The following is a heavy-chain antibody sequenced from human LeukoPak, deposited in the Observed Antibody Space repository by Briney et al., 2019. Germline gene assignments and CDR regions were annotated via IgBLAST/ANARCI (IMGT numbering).Heavy chain of an antibody. Sequence: GGSLRLSCAASGFTFSTYAMSWVRQAPGKGLEWVSGISGSGGTTYYADSVKGRFTISRDNSKNTLYLQMNSLRVEDTAVYYCAEANWGSPFFRWGQGTLVTVSS. V-gene: IGHV3-23*01. J-gene: IGHJ4*02. CDR2: ISGSGGTT. CDR1: GFTFSTYA. D-gene: IGHD7-27*01. CDR3: AEANWGSPFFR.